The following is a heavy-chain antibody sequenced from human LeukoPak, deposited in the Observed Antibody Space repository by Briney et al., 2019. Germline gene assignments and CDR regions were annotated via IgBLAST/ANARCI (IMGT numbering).Heavy chain of an antibody. D-gene: IGHD3-3*01. Sequence: PSVKVSCKASGGTFSSYAISWVRQAPGQGLEWMGGIIPIFGTANYAQKFQGRVTITADESTSTAYMELSSLRSEDTAVYYCATNTYDFWSGYRDYFDYWGQGTLVTVSS. CDR3: ATNTYDFWSGYRDYFDY. V-gene: IGHV1-69*01. J-gene: IGHJ4*02. CDR2: IIPIFGTA. CDR1: GGTFSSYA.